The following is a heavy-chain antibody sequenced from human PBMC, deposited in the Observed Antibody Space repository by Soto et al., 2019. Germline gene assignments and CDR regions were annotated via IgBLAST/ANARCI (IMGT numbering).Heavy chain of an antibody. D-gene: IGHD6-13*01. Sequence: EVQLVESGGGLVKPGGSLRLSCAASGFTFSSYSMNWVRQAPGKGLEWVSSISSSSSYIYYADSVKGRFTISRDNAKNSLYLQMNSLRAEYTAVYYCARDPSSSWYSGVYYGMDVWGQGTTVTVSS. J-gene: IGHJ6*02. CDR1: GFTFSSYS. CDR2: ISSSSSYI. CDR3: ARDPSSSWYSGVYYGMDV. V-gene: IGHV3-21*01.